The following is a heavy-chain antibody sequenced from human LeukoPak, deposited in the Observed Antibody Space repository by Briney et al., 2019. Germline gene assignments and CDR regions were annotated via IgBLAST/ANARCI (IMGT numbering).Heavy chain of an antibody. CDR2: ISSSSSYI. CDR1: GFTFSSYS. V-gene: IGHV3-21*01. D-gene: IGHD3-22*01. J-gene: IGHJ4*02. CDR3: ARDSADDSSGYYRDY. Sequence: GGSLRLSCAASGFTFSSYSMNWVRQAPGKGLECVSSISSSSSYIYYADSVKGRFTISRDNAKNSLYLQMNSLRAEDTAVYYCARDSADDSSGYYRDYWGQGTLVTVSS.